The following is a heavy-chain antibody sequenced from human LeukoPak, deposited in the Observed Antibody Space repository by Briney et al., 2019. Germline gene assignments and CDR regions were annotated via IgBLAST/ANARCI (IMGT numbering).Heavy chain of an antibody. J-gene: IGHJ5*02. CDR3: ARRYCSGGSCYWFDP. Sequence: ASVKVSCKASGYTFTSYAMNWVRQAPAQGLEWMGWINTNTGNPTYAQGFTGRFVFSLDTSVSTAYLQISSLKAEDTAVYYCARRYCSGGSCYWFDPWGQGTLVTVSS. V-gene: IGHV7-4-1*02. CDR2: INTNTGNP. CDR1: GYTFTSYA. D-gene: IGHD2-15*01.